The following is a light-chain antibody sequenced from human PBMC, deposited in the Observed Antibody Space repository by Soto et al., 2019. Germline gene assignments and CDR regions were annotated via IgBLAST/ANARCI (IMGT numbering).Light chain of an antibody. J-gene: IGKJ2*01. CDR1: QSISTY. V-gene: IGKV1-39*01. Sequence: DIQMTQSPSSLSASVGDRVTITCRASQSISTYLNWDQQKPGKVPKLLIYAASSFQSGVPSRFSGSGSGTDFPLTICSLQPEDFASYFCQQSYSTPRTFGQGIKLEIK. CDR2: AAS. CDR3: QQSYSTPRT.